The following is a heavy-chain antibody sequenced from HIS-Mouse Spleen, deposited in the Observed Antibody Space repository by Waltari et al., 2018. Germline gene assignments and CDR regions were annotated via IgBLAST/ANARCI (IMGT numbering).Heavy chain of an antibody. CDR1: GGSISSSSYY. J-gene: IGHJ4*02. CDR2: IYYSGST. CDR3: AKTMIAAADLYYFDY. D-gene: IGHD6-13*01. V-gene: IGHV4-39*01. Sequence: QLQLQESGPGLVKPSETLSLTCTVSGGSISSSSYYWGWIRQPPGKGLEWIGSIYYSGSTYYNPSLKGRVTISVDTSKNQFSLKLSSVTAADTAVYYCAKTMIAAADLYYFDYWGQGTLVTVSS.